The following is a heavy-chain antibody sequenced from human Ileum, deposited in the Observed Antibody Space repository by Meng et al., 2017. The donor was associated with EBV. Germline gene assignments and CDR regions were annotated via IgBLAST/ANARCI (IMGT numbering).Heavy chain of an antibody. CDR1: GGSFSGYY. CDR3: ARGFYTYGSSCFDY. J-gene: IGHJ4*02. CDR2: INHSGST. Sequence: QVQLQPWGAGLLNPSETLPLTCAVYGGSFSGYYWTWIRQPPGKGLEWIGEINHSGSTNYNPSLKSRVTISVDKNQFSLKLSSVTAADTAVYYCARGFYTYGSSCFDYWGQGTLVTVSS. V-gene: IGHV4-34*01. D-gene: IGHD6-13*01.